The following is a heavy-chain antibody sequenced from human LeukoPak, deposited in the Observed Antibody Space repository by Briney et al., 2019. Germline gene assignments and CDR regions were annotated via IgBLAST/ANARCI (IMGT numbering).Heavy chain of an antibody. CDR1: GGSISSYY. Sequence: SEALSLTCTVSGGSISSYYWSWIRQPPGKGLEWIGYIYYSGSTNYNPSLKSRVTISVDTSKNQFSLKLSSVTAADTAVYYCASHTRGVNIHRIDYWGQGTLVTVSS. CDR2: IYYSGST. V-gene: IGHV4-59*01. CDR3: ASHTRGVNIHRIDY. J-gene: IGHJ4*02. D-gene: IGHD3-10*01.